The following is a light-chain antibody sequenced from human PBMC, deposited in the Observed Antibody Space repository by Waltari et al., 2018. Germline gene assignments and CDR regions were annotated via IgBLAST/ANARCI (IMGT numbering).Light chain of an antibody. Sequence: EIVMTQSPLSLPVTSGVPASVPCRSRQSLLHSNVYTFLDWYVQQPGQSPQLLIYMVSNRASGVPDRFSGSGSGTDFTLEISRVEAEDVGVYYCMQARQTPWTFGQGTKVEIK. V-gene: IGKV2-28*01. CDR2: MVS. J-gene: IGKJ1*01. CDR1: QSLLHSNVYTF. CDR3: MQARQTPWT.